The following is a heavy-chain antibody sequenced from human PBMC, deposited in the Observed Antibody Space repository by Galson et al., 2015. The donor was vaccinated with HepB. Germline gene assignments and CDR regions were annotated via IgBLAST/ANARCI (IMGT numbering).Heavy chain of an antibody. CDR1: GYTFTSYG. J-gene: IGHJ6*03. CDR3: ARDFLGSGSYYMLPYYYYYYYMDV. Sequence: SVKVSCKASGYTFTSYGISWVRQAPRQGLEWMGWISAYNGNTNYAQKLQGRVTMTTDTSTSTAYMELRSLRSDDTAVYYCARDFLGSGSYYMLPYYYYYYYMDVWGKGTTVTVSS. V-gene: IGHV1-18*01. CDR2: ISAYNGNT. D-gene: IGHD3-10*01.